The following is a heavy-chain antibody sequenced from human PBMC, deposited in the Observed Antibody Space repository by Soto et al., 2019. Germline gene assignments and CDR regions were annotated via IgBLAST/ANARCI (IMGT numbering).Heavy chain of an antibody. CDR3: ARVNQLAPNRNAFDI. V-gene: IGHV4-59*01. CDR1: GVSFSSYF. J-gene: IGHJ3*02. Sequence: SXTCTVSGVSFSSYFWTWTRQPPGKGLEWIGYVHYSGSTNYNPSLKSRVTISVDTSKNQFSLKLSSVTAADTAVYYCARVNQLAPNRNAFDIWGQGTMVTGSS. CDR2: VHYSGST. D-gene: IGHD1-1*01.